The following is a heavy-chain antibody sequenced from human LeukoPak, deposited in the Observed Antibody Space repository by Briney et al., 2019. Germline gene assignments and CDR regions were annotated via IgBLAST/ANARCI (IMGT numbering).Heavy chain of an antibody. CDR3: ARNYGSGRKGYYYCYMDV. D-gene: IGHD3-10*01. CDR1: GFTFSSYA. V-gene: IGHV3-30*01. CDR2: ISYDGSNK. Sequence: GGSLRLSCAASGFTFSSYAMRWVRQAPGKGLEWVAVISYDGSNKYYADSLKGRFTISRDYSKTTMYLQMNSLRAEDTAVYYCARNYGSGRKGYYYCYMDVWGKGTTVTVSS. J-gene: IGHJ6*03.